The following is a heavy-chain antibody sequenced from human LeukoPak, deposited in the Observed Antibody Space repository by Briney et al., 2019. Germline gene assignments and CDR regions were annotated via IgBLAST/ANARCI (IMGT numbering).Heavy chain of an antibody. D-gene: IGHD2-21*01. V-gene: IGHV4-39*01. CDR1: GGSISSSSYY. CDR3: ARHCAGGCSHAFDI. CDR2: IYYSGST. Sequence: SETLSLTCTVSGGSISSSSYYWGWIRQPPGKGLEWIGSIYYSGSTNYNPSLKGRVTISLDTSKNQFSLRLTSVTAADTAMYYCARHCAGGCSHAFDIWGQGTMVTVSS. J-gene: IGHJ3*02.